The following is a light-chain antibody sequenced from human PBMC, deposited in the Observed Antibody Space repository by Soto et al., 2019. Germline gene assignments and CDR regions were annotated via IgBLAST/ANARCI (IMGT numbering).Light chain of an antibody. CDR3: SSYASSSTLVV. Sequence: QSVLTQPASVSGSPGQSITISCTGTSSDVGGFNYVSWYQQHPGKAPKLMLFEVSHRPSGVSNRFSGSKSGNPASLTISGLQAEDEADYYCSSYASSSTLVVFGGGPKLTVL. CDR1: SSDVGGFNY. CDR2: EVS. V-gene: IGLV2-14*01. J-gene: IGLJ2*01.